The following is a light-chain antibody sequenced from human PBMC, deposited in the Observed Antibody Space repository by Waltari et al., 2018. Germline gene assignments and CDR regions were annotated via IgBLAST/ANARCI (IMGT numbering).Light chain of an antibody. J-gene: IGKJ2*01. CDR3: QQYYTYSVT. V-gene: IGKV1-5*03. CDR2: KAS. CDR1: QSVSSW. Sequence: DIQMAQSPSTLSASVGDRVTLTCRASQSVSSWLAWYQQKPGKAPKLLIYKASNLESEVPSRFSGSGSGTDFTLTINSLQPDDFATYYCQQYYTYSVTFGQGTKLEI.